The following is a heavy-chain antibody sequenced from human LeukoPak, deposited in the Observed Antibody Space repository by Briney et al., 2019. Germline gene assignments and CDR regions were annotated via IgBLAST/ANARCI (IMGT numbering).Heavy chain of an antibody. Sequence: SETLSLTCTVSGGSVSSGSYYWSWIRQPPGKGLEWIGEINHSGSTNYNPSLKSRVTISVDTSKNQFSLKLSSVTAADTAVYYCARGLSAIVHWGQGTLVTVSS. CDR1: GGSVSSGSYY. V-gene: IGHV4-39*07. CDR2: INHSGST. CDR3: ARGLSAIVH. D-gene: IGHD2-21*02. J-gene: IGHJ4*02.